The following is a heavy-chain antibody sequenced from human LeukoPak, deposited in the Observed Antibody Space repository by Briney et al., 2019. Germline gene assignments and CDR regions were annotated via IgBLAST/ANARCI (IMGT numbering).Heavy chain of an antibody. Sequence: PGGSLRLSCAASGFTFTDYYMSWIRQAPGKGLEWIGYIYYSGSTNYNPSLKSRVTISVDTSKNQFSLKLSSVTAADTAVYYCARDYDGSGSGGVFDYWGQGTLVTVSS. CDR1: GFTFTDYY. V-gene: IGHV4-59*01. CDR3: ARDYDGSGSGGVFDY. CDR2: IYYSGST. J-gene: IGHJ4*02. D-gene: IGHD3-10*01.